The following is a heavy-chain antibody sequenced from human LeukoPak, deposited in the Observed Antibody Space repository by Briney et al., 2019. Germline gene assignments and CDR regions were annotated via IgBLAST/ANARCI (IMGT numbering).Heavy chain of an antibody. D-gene: IGHD6-13*01. J-gene: IGHJ6*02. CDR1: GYSFTSYW. CDR2: IYPGDSDT. Sequence: GESLKISCKGSGYSFTSYWIGWVRQMPGKGLEWMGIIYPGDSDTRYSPPFQGQVTISADKSISTAYLQWSSLKASDTAMYYCARQGAWDSSSWGYYYYYGMDVWGQGTTVTVSS. V-gene: IGHV5-51*01. CDR3: ARQGAWDSSSWGYYYYYGMDV.